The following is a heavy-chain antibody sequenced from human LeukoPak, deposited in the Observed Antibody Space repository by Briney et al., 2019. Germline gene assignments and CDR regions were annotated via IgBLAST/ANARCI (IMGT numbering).Heavy chain of an antibody. J-gene: IGHJ3*02. D-gene: IGHD3-10*01. CDR3: ARHKEMVRGVISRNKFYAFDI. CDR2: IYYSGST. V-gene: IGHV4-59*08. Sequence: SETLSLTCTVSGGSISSYYWSWIRQPPGKGLEWIGYIYYSGSTNYNPSLKSRVTISVDTSKNQFSLKLSSVTAADTAVYYCARHKEMVRGVISRNKFYAFDIWGQGTMVTVSS. CDR1: GGSISSYY.